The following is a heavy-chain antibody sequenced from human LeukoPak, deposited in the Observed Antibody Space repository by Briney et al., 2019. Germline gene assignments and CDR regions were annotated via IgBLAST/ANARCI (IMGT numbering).Heavy chain of an antibody. D-gene: IGHD4-17*01. CDR1: GFAFSAYA. Sequence: GGSLKLSCTASGFAFSAYAMTWVRQVPGKGLEWVSSQTANSDDTTYADSVRGRFTMSRDNSKNSLYLQMNNLRAEDTATYYCGRDPNGNYVGAFEFWGQGTLVTVSS. CDR2: QTANSDDT. J-gene: IGHJ3*01. CDR3: GRDPNGNYVGAFEF. V-gene: IGHV3-23*01.